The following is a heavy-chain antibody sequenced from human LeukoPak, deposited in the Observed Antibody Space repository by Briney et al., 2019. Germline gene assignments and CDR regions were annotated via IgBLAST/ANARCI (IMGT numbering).Heavy chain of an antibody. Sequence: SETLSLTCTVSGGSISSYYWSWIRQPPGKGLEWIGYIYYSGSTNYNPSLKSRVTISVDTSKNQFSLKLSSVTAADTAVYYCARGLRSGYYANYYYYGMDVWGQGTTVTVSS. D-gene: IGHD3-3*01. CDR2: IYYSGST. J-gene: IGHJ6*02. CDR3: ARGLRSGYYANYYYYGMDV. CDR1: GGSISSYY. V-gene: IGHV4-59*01.